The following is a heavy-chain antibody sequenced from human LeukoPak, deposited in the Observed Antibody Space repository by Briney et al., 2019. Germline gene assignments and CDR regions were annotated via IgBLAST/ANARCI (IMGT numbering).Heavy chain of an antibody. D-gene: IGHD2-15*01. V-gene: IGHV3-48*04. CDR2: ISSSSSTI. Sequence: PGGSLRLSCAASGFTFSSYSMNWVRQAPGKGLEWVSYISSSSSTIYYADSVKGRFTISRDNAKNSLYLQMNSLRAEDTAVYYCASQRRVVVAAMIDYWGQGTLVTVSS. CDR1: GFTFSSYS. CDR3: ASQRRVVVAAMIDY. J-gene: IGHJ4*02.